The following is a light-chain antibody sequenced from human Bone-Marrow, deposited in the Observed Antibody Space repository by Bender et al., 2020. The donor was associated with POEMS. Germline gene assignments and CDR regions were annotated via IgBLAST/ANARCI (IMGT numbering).Light chain of an antibody. CDR2: GNT. J-gene: IGLJ3*02. Sequence: QSALTQPPSVSGSPGQSVTISCTGTSSDIGSYDHVSWYQQLPGTAPKLLIYGNTNRPSGVPDRFSGSKSGTSASLAISGLQAEDEADYYCAAWDDGLNGPVFGGGTKLTVL. CDR3: AAWDDGLNGPV. CDR1: SSDIGSYDH. V-gene: IGLV2-18*01.